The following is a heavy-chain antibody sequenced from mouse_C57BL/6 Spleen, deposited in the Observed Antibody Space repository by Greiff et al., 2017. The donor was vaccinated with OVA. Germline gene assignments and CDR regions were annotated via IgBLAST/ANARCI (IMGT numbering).Heavy chain of an antibody. CDR2: ISYDGSN. V-gene: IGHV3-6*01. J-gene: IGHJ2*01. Sequence: EVKLQESGPGLVKPSQSLSLTCSVTGYSITSGYYWNWIRQFPGNKLEWMGYISYDGSNNYNPSLKNRISITRDTSKNQFFLKLNSVTTEDTATYYCAGITTVVAPLDYWGQGTTLTVSS. D-gene: IGHD1-1*01. CDR3: AGITTVVAPLDY. CDR1: GYSITSGYY.